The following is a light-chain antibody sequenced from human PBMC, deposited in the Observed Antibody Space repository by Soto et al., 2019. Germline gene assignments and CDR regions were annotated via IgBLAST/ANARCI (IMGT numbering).Light chain of an antibody. J-gene: IGKJ2*01. V-gene: IGKV3-20*01. CDR3: QQYATSPFT. Sequence: IVLTQSPGTVSLSPGERATLSCRASETIGRAYFAWYQHRPGRTPRLVLYGASNRAAGIPDRFSGSGSGADFTLTISRVEPEDFAVYYCQQYATSPFTFGQGTKLEIK. CDR1: ETIGRAY. CDR2: GAS.